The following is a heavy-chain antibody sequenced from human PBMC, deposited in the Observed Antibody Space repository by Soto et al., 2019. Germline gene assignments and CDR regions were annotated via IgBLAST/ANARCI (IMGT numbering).Heavy chain of an antibody. CDR2: ISAYNGNT. J-gene: IGHJ5*02. CDR1: GYTFTSYD. CDR3: VRVNSPAYRGGGKCYFPFFAT. V-gene: IGHV1-18*01. Sequence: QVQLVQSGAEMKKPGASVKVSCKASGYTFTSYDIIWVRQAPGQGLEWMGWISAYNGNTNYAQKRRGRPPMTTDTATNKAYMELSALSCDDTAVYYCVRVNSPAYRGGGKCYFPFFATWGQGTLVTVSS. D-gene: IGHD2-15*01.